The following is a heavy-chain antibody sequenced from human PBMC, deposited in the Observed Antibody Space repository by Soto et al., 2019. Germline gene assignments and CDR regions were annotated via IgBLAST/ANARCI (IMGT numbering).Heavy chain of an antibody. Sequence: PGGSMRLSCAASWGSFSGYAMSCVSQATGKWLEWVSAISGSGGSTYYADSVKGRFTISRDNSKNTLYLQMNSLRAEDTAVYYCAKGAYGTKDVFPFDYWGQGTLVTVSS. CDR2: ISGSGGST. CDR1: WGSFSGYA. J-gene: IGHJ4*02. V-gene: IGHV3-23*01. D-gene: IGHD2-8*01. CDR3: AKGAYGTKDVFPFDY.